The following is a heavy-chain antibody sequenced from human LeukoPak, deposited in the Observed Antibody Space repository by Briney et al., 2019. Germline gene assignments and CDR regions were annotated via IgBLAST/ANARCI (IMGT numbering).Heavy chain of an antibody. CDR2: VNSDGSST. D-gene: IGHD6-13*01. Sequence: GGSLRLSCAASGFNFIDYTMNWVRQAPGKGLVWVSRVNSDGSSTKYADSVKGRFTISRDNAKNTLYLQMNSLRAEDTAVYYCAVLTGIATAAWGQGTLVTVSS. V-gene: IGHV3-74*01. J-gene: IGHJ5*02. CDR1: GFNFIDYT. CDR3: AVLTGIATAA.